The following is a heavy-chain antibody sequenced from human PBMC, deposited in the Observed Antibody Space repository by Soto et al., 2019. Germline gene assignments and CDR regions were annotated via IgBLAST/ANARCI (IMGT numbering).Heavy chain of an antibody. Sequence: GESLKISCNGSGYSFTSYWIGWVRQMPGKGLEWMGIIYPGDSDTRYSPSFQGQVTISADKSISTAYLQWSSLKASDTAMYYCARRNGIPGFLGGMDVWGQGTTVTVSS. V-gene: IGHV5-51*01. D-gene: IGHD1-20*01. J-gene: IGHJ6*02. CDR3: ARRNGIPGFLGGMDV. CDR1: GYSFTSYW. CDR2: IYPGDSDT.